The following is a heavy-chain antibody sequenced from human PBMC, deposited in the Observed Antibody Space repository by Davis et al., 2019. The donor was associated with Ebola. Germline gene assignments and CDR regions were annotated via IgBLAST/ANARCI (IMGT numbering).Heavy chain of an antibody. J-gene: IGHJ6*02. CDR1: GYTFTGYY. D-gene: IGHD7-27*01. Sequence: ASVKVSCKASGYTFTGYYMHWVRQAPGQGLEWMGWINPNSGGTNYAQKFQGRVTMTRDTSISTAYMELSRLRSDDTAVYYCARDRLPGAMYYYYGMDVWGQGTTVTVSS. CDR2: INPNSGGT. CDR3: ARDRLPGAMYYYYGMDV. V-gene: IGHV1-2*02.